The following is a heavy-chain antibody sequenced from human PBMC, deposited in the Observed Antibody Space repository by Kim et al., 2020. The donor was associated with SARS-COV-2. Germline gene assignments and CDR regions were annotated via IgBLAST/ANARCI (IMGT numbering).Heavy chain of an antibody. CDR3: ARDKAAGSGWSDS. CDR1: GFSLGNYW. D-gene: IGHD6-19*01. CDR2: IKYDGSDQ. J-gene: IGHJ5*01. V-gene: IGHV3-7*01. Sequence: GGSLRLSCEASGFSLGNYWMSWVRQAPGKGSQWVSNIKYDGSDQNYVDSVRGRFTVSRDIAKNSMYLQMNSLRVEDTAVYYCARDKAAGSGWSDSWGQGTLVTVSS.